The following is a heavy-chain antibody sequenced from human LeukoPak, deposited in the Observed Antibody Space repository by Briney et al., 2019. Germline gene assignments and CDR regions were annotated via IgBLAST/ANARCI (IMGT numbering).Heavy chain of an antibody. J-gene: IGHJ3*02. D-gene: IGHD5-12*01. CDR3: ARDVETVADSGWGAFDI. V-gene: IGHV3-7*05. CDR2: IKQDGSEK. CDR1: GFTFSSYW. Sequence: PGGSLRLSCAASGFTFSSYWMSWVRQAAGKGLEWVANIKQDGSEKYYVDCVKGRFTISRDNAKNPLYLQMNSLRAENTDVYYCARDVETVADSGWGAFDIWGQGTMVTVSS.